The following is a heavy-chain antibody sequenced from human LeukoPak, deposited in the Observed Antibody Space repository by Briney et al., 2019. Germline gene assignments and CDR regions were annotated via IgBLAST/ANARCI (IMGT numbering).Heavy chain of an antibody. J-gene: IGHJ4*02. CDR1: GGSFSGYY. D-gene: IGHD3-10*01. Sequence: SETLSLTCAVYGGSFSGYYWSWIRQPPGKGLDWIGEINHSGSTNYNPSLKSRVTISVDTSKNQFSLKLSSVTAADTAVYYCARGPPGHYYGSGRSLGYWGQGTLVTVSS. V-gene: IGHV4-34*01. CDR2: INHSGST. CDR3: ARGPPGHYYGSGRSLGY.